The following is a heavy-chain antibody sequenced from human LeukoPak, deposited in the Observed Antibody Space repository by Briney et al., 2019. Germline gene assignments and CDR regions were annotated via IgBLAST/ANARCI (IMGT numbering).Heavy chain of an antibody. CDR3: AKDPGVVPAHYFDY. CDR2: ISGSGGST. J-gene: IGHJ4*02. D-gene: IGHD2-2*01. CDR1: GFTFSSYG. Sequence: GGSLRLSCAASGFTFSSYGMSWVRQAPGKGLEWVSAISGSGGSTYYADSVKGRFTISRDNSENTLYLQMNSLRAEDTAVYYCAKDPGVVPAHYFDYWGQGILVTVSS. V-gene: IGHV3-23*01.